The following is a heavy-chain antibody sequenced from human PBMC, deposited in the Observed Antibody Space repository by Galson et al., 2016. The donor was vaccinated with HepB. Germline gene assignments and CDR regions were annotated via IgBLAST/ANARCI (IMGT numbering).Heavy chain of an antibody. CDR1: GFSLSTNSIY. Sequence: PALVKPTQTLTLTCTFSGFSLSTNSIYVGWIRQPPGEALEWLALIYWNDDKRYSPSLKNRLTITKDTSKNQVFLTMTNMNPVDTGTYFCAHSTFSLLPIPFHCWGQGTVVTVSS. D-gene: IGHD3-9*01. J-gene: IGHJ3*01. V-gene: IGHV2-5*01. CDR3: AHSTFSLLPIPFHC. CDR2: IYWNDDK.